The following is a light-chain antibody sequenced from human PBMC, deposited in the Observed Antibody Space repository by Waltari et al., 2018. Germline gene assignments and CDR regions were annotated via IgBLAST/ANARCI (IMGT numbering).Light chain of an antibody. Sequence: VTITCRASQSISSYLNWYQQKPGKAPKLLIYAASSLQSGVPSRFSGSGSGTDFTLTISSLQPEDFATYYCQQSYSTPPFTFGPGTKVDIK. J-gene: IGKJ3*01. V-gene: IGKV1-39*01. CDR1: QSISSY. CDR2: AAS. CDR3: QQSYSTPPFT.